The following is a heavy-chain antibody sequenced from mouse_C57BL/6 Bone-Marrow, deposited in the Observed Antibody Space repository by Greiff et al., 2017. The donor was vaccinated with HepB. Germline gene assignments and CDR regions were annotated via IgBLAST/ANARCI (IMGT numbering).Heavy chain of an antibody. D-gene: IGHD1-1*01. J-gene: IGHJ2*01. CDR3: ARMPHYYGSYYFDY. V-gene: IGHV1-59*01. CDR2: IDPSDSYT. CDR1: GYTFTSYW. Sequence: QVQLQQPGAELVRPGTSVKLSCKASGYTFTSYWMHWVKQRPGQGLEWIGVIDPSDSYTNYNQKFKGKATLTVDTSSSTAYMQLSSLTSEDSAVYYCARMPHYYGSYYFDYWGQGTTLTVSS.